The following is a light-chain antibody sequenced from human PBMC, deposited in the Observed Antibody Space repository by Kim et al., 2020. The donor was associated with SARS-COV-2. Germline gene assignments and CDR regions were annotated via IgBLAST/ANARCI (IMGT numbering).Light chain of an antibody. CDR3: QSYDSSIPWG. J-gene: IGLJ3*02. Sequence: NFMLTQPHSVSESPGKTVTISCTRSSGSIASHYVQWYQQRPGSAPTTVIYEDNQRPSGVPDRFSGSIDSSSNSASLTISGLKTEDEADYYCQSYDSSIPWGFGGGTQLTDL. CDR2: EDN. CDR1: SGSIASHY. V-gene: IGLV6-57*04.